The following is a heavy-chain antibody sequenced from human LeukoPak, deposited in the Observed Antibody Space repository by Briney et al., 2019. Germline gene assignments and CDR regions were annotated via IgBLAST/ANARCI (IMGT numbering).Heavy chain of an antibody. CDR1: GGSFSGYY. Sequence: SETLSLTCAVYGGSFSGYYWSWIRQPPGKGLEWIGEINHSGSTNYNPSLKSRVTISVDTSKNQFSLKLSSVTAADTAVYYCARLVRFYGSGSYYNSSYYYYYYMDVWGKGTTVTISS. CDR3: ARLVRFYGSGSYYNSSYYYYYYMDV. CDR2: INHSGST. J-gene: IGHJ6*03. D-gene: IGHD3-10*01. V-gene: IGHV4-34*01.